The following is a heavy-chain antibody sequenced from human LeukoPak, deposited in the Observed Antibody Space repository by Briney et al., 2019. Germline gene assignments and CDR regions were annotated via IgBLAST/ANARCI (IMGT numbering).Heavy chain of an antibody. CDR2: IKNAGIDT. V-gene: IGHV3-74*01. J-gene: IGHJ6*03. CDR1: GFMFSNYY. D-gene: IGHD3-10*01. CDR3: ARGGYGHNMDV. Sequence: GGSLRLSCVGSGFMFSNYYMYWVRHAPGKGVVWVSRIKNAGIDTIYADSVKGRFTVSRDNAKNTVYLQMSSLRAEDTAVYYCARGGYGHNMDVWGEGTTVTVSS.